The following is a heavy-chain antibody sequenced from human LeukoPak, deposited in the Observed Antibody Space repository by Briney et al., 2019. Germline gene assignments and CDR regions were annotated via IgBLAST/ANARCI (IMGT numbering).Heavy chain of an antibody. CDR3: ARRGGYSGYETDY. D-gene: IGHD5-12*01. CDR1: GYRFTSFW. Sequence: GESLKISCQVSGYRFTSFWIGWVRQMPGKGLEWMGIIYPGDSDTRYSPSFQGQVTISADKSISTAYLQWSSLKASDTAMYYCARRGGYSGYETDYWGQGTLVTVSS. J-gene: IGHJ4*02. CDR2: IYPGDSDT. V-gene: IGHV5-51*01.